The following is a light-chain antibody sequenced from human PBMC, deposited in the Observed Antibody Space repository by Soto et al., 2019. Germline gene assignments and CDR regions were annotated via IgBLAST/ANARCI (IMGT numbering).Light chain of an antibody. CDR1: QSLSDN. Sequence: IVMTQSPDTLAVSPGETVTLSCRAGQSLSDNLAWYQQKPGQAPRLLIFRASSRASGIPARFSGGGSGTEFTLTISSLEPEDFAVYYCQQYNNWPPSITCGQGTRLEIK. J-gene: IGKJ5*01. V-gene: IGKV3-15*01. CDR2: RAS. CDR3: QQYNNWPPSIT.